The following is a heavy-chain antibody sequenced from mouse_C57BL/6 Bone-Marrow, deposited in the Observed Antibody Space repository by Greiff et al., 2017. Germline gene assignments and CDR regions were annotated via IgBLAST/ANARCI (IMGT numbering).Heavy chain of an antibody. CDR3: ARSSTFFYYFDY. CDR2: FHPSNDDT. Sequence: QVQLQQPGAELVKPGASVKMSCKASGYTFTTYPIQWMKQNHGKSLEWIGNFHPSNDDTKYNEQFKGKATLTVEKSSNTVYLELSRLTSDDSAVYYCARSSTFFYYFDYWGKGTTLTVSS. V-gene: IGHV1-47*01. D-gene: IGHD5-1*01. CDR1: GYTFTTYP. J-gene: IGHJ2*01.